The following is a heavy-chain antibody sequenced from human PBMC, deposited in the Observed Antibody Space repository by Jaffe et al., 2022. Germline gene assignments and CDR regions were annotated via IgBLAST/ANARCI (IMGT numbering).Heavy chain of an antibody. Sequence: QVQLQESGPGLVKPSETLSLNCDVSGGSITNYFWSWIRQTPGKGLEWIGYVFYGGSTNYNPSLQSRVTITADMSKNQFSLKLSSVTAADTAVYYCARGRDGYNYDFDYWGQGTLVTVSS. CDR2: VFYGGST. CDR3: ARGRDGYNYDFDY. J-gene: IGHJ4*02. D-gene: IGHD5-18*01. V-gene: IGHV4-59*01. CDR1: GGSITNYF.